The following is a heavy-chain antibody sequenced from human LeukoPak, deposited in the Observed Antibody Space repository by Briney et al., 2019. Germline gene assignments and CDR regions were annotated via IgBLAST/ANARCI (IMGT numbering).Heavy chain of an antibody. J-gene: IGHJ6*03. CDR3: ARDTARITIFGVAKYMDV. CDR1: GYTFTDYY. CDR2: INPISGDT. V-gene: IGHV1-2*02. D-gene: IGHD3-3*01. Sequence: ASVKVSCKASGYTFTDYYMHWVRQAPGQGLEWMGWINPISGDTKYAQKFQGRVTMTRDTSITIAYMEVSRLRSDDTAVYYCARDTARITIFGVAKYMDVWGKGTTVTVSS.